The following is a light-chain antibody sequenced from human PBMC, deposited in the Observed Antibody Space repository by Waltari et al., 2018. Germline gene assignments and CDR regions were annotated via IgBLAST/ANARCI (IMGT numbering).Light chain of an antibody. J-gene: IGKJ2*01. V-gene: IGKV3-11*01. CDR3: QQRAFWPPT. CDR1: QSVSSS. Sequence: IVLIQSPATLSLSPGEGATLSCRASQSVSSSLAWIQQRPGQAPSLLIYDASSSAPGIPARFSGSGSGTDFTLTISSLEPEDFAVYYCQQRAFWPPTFGRGTKLEMK. CDR2: DAS.